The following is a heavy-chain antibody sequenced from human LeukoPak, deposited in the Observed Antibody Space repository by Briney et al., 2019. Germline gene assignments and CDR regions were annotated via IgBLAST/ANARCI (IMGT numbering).Heavy chain of an antibody. CDR3: AKGVTPVISLQFFDY. D-gene: IGHD4-17*01. CDR1: GFTFSSQC. CDR2: IRGGGLNT. J-gene: IGHJ4*02. Sequence: GGTLRLSCAASGFTFSSQCMNCVRHAPGKWLEWDSFIRGGGLNTYYADSVKGRFTIYRDKAKNTLYLQMNSLRAEDTAVYDCAKGVTPVISLQFFDYWGQGTLITVSS. V-gene: IGHV3-23*01.